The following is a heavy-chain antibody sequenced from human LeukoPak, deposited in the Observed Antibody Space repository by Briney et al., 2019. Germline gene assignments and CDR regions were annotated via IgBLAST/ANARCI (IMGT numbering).Heavy chain of an antibody. CDR2: IRYDGSYK. CDR1: GFTFSSYG. CDR3: ANIGRFYGSGSYRDIDY. J-gene: IGHJ4*02. V-gene: IGHV3-30*02. Sequence: QSGGSLRLSCAASGFTFSSYGIHWVRQAPGKGLEWVAFIRYDGSYKYYADSVKGRFIISRDNSKNALYLEMSSPRDEDTAVYYCANIGRFYGSGSYRDIDYWGQGTLVTVSS. D-gene: IGHD3-10*01.